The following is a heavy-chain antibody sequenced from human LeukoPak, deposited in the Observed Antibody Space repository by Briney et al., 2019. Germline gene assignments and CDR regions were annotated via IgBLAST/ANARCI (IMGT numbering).Heavy chain of an antibody. V-gene: IGHV3-9*01. Sequence: GRSLRLSCAASGFTFDDYAMHWVRQAPGKGLEWVSGISWNSGSMGYADSVKGRFTISRDNAKNSLYLQMNSLRAEDTALYYCAKDRPGDSSGYYPFGYYYGMDVWGQGTTVTVSS. CDR1: GFTFDDYA. D-gene: IGHD3-22*01. J-gene: IGHJ6*02. CDR2: ISWNSGSM. CDR3: AKDRPGDSSGYYPFGYYYGMDV.